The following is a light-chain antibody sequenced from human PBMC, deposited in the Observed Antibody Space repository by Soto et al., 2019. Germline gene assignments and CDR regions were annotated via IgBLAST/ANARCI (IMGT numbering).Light chain of an antibody. J-gene: IGLJ2*01. CDR3: SSYTSSSTLV. Sequence: HSALTQPASVSWSPGQSITISFTGTSSDVGSYNLVSWYQHHPGKAPKLMIFEVSNRPSGVSNRFSGSKSGNTASLTISGLQAEDEADYFCSSYTSSSTLVFGGGTKLTVL. V-gene: IGLV2-14*02. CDR1: SSDVGSYNL. CDR2: EVS.